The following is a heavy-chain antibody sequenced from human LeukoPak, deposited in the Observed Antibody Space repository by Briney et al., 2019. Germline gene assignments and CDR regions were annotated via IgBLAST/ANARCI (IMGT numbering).Heavy chain of an antibody. CDR2: ISYDGSNK. J-gene: IGHJ3*02. D-gene: IGHD4-23*01. Sequence: GGSLRLSCAASGFTFSSYAMHWVRQAPGKGLEWVAVISYDGSNKYYADSVKGRFTISRDNSKNTLYLQMNSLRAEDTAVYFCARDPGVYGGGNSGAFDIWGQGTMVTVSS. CDR3: ARDPGVYGGGNSGAFDI. CDR1: GFTFSSYA. V-gene: IGHV3-30-3*01.